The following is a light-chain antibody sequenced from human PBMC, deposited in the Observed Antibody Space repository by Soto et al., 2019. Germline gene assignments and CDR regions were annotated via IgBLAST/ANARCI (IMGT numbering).Light chain of an antibody. V-gene: IGKV3-20*01. CDR1: QSVSSSF. CDR2: GAS. CDR3: QQYGSSPGT. Sequence: IVLTQAPGTLSLSPGERATLSCRASQSVSSSFLAWYQQKPGQAPRLLIYGASNRATGIPDRFSGSGSGTDFTLIISRLEPEGFAVYYCQQYGSSPGTFGQGTKLEIK. J-gene: IGKJ2*02.